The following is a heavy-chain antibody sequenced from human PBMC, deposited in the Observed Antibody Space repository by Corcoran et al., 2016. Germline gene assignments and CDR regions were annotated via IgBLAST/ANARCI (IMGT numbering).Heavy chain of an antibody. D-gene: IGHD5-12*01. V-gene: IGHV4-34*01. J-gene: IGHJ3*02. CDR1: GGSFSGYY. Sequence: QVQLQQWGAGLLKPSETLSLTCAVYGGSFSGYYWSWIRQPPGKGLEWIGEINHSGSTNYNPSLKSRVTISVDTSKNQFSLKLSSVTAADTAVYYCASGRAQWLHLSAFDIWGQGTIVTVSS. CDR2: INHSGST. CDR3: ASGRAQWLHLSAFDI.